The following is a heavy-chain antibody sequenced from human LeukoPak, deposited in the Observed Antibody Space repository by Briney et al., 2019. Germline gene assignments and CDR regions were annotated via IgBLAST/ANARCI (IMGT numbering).Heavy chain of an antibody. CDR2: IYYSGST. CDR1: GGSISSYY. Sequence: TSETLSLTCTVSGGSISSYYWSWIRQPPGKGLEWIGYIYYSGSTNYNPSLKSRVTISVDTSKNQFSLKLSSVTAADTAVYYCAILITMVRGVPFDYWGQGTLVTVSS. V-gene: IGHV4-59*01. CDR3: AILITMVRGVPFDY. D-gene: IGHD3-10*01. J-gene: IGHJ4*02.